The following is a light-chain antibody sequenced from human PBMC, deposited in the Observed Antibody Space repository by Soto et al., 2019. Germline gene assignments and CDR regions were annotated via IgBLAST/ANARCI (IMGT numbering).Light chain of an antibody. CDR1: SGDVGGYNY. V-gene: IGLV2-14*01. Sequence: QSVLTQPASVSGSPGQSITISCTGTSGDVGGYNYVSWYQQHPGKAPKLMIYEVSRRPSGVSNRFSGSKSANTASLTISGRQAEDEADYSCSSYTSSSTDVFGTGTKLTVL. J-gene: IGLJ1*01. CDR2: EVS. CDR3: SSYTSSSTDV.